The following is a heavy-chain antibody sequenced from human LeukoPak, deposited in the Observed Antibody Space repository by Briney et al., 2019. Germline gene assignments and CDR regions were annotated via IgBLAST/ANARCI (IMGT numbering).Heavy chain of an antibody. J-gene: IGHJ5*02. CDR1: GYTFTSYD. Sequence: ASVKVSCKAAGYTFTSYDINWVRQVTGQGLEWVGWMYPNSGNTGYAQKFQGRVTMTRNTSISTAYMELSSLRSEDTAVYYCARVRAVVVPAAMSRAPLGRYNWFDPWGQGTLVTVSS. CDR2: MYPNSGNT. D-gene: IGHD2-2*01. CDR3: ARVRAVVVPAAMSRAPLGRYNWFDP. V-gene: IGHV1-8*01.